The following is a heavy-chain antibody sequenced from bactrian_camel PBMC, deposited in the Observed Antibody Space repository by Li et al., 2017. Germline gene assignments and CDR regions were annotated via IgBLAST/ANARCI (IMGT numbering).Heavy chain of an antibody. D-gene: IGHD6*01. V-gene: IGHV3S6*01. CDR2: IYLTAGAT. CDR3: AAPSRAGGSCTFNSDDNY. J-gene: IGHJ4*01. CDR1: GYVLSGYC. Sequence: HVQLVESGGGSVQAGGSLRLSCATSGYVLSGYCMGWFRQPPGNEREGVAAIYLTAGATHYIDSVKGRFTVSQDNVKDTLYLQMNNLKPEDTATYYCAAPSRAGGSCTFNSDDNYWGQGTQFTVS.